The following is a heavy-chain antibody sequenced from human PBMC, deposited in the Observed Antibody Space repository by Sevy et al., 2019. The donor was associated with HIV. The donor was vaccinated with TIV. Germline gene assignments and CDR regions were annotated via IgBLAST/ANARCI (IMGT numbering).Heavy chain of an antibody. CDR3: AKRAGGPLRFGGNFGY. J-gene: IGHJ4*02. V-gene: IGHV3-23*01. CDR1: GFAFRSYA. D-gene: IGHD3-16*01. Sequence: GGSLRLSCAASGFAFRSYAMSWVRQAPGKGLEWVSAISGSAGNTYYADSVKGRFTISRDNSKNTLDLQMNSLRAEDTAVYYCAKRAGGPLRFGGNFGYWGQGTLVTVSS. CDR2: ISGSAGNT.